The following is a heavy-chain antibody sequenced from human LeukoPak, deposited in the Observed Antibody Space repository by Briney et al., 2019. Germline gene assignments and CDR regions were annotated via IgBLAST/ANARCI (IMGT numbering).Heavy chain of an antibody. CDR3: AKGGPGGMIVVVYFDY. CDR1: GFTFDDYA. J-gene: IGHJ4*02. CDR2: ISWNSGSI. D-gene: IGHD3-22*01. Sequence: PGRSLRLSCAASGFTFDDYAMHWVRQAPGKGLEWVSGISWNSGSIGYANSVKGRFTISRDNAKNSLYLQMNSLRAEDTALYYCAKGGPGGMIVVVYFDYWGQGTLVTVSS. V-gene: IGHV3-9*01.